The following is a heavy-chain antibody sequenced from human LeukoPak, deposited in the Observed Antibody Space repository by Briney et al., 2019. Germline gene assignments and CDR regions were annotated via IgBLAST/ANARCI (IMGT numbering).Heavy chain of an antibody. CDR2: ISGSGSST. V-gene: IGHV3-23*01. J-gene: IGHJ2*01. CDR3: ASSPHDSSGYSNWYFDL. D-gene: IGHD3-22*01. CDR1: GFTFSSYA. Sequence: GGSLRLSCSASGFTFSSYAMSWLRQAPGKGLEWVSAISGSGSSTYYADSVKGRFTISRDNSKNTLYLQMNSLRAEDTDIYYCASSPHDSSGYSNWYFDLWGRGTLVTVSS.